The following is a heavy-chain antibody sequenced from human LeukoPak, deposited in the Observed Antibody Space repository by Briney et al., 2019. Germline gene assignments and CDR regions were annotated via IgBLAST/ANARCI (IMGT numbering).Heavy chain of an antibody. V-gene: IGHV3-23*01. J-gene: IGHJ4*02. CDR3: AKGADYSDSSGYYHY. CDR1: GFTFSSYA. D-gene: IGHD3-22*01. CDR2: ISGSAGST. Sequence: GSLRLSCAASGFTFSSYAMNWVRQAPGKGLEWVSAISGSAGSTYYADSVKGRFTISRDNSKNTLYLQMNSLRAEDTAVYYCAKGADYSDSSGYYHYWGQGTLVTVSS.